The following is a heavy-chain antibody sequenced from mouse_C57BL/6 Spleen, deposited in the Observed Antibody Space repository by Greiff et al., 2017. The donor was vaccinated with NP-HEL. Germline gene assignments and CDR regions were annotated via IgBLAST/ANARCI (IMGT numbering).Heavy chain of an antibody. D-gene: IGHD2-3*01. CDR1: GFTFSNYW. Sequence: EVKVEESGGGLVQPGGSMKLSCVASGFTFSNYWMNWVRQSPEKGLEWVAQIRLKSDNYATHYAESVKGRFTISRDDSKSSVYLQMNNLRAEDTGIYYCTEGLYDGYLFDYWGQGTTLTVSS. J-gene: IGHJ2*01. CDR2: IRLKSDNYAT. CDR3: TEGLYDGYLFDY. V-gene: IGHV6-3*01.